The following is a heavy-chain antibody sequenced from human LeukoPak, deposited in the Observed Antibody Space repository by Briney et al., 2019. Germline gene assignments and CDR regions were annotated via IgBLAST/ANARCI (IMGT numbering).Heavy chain of an antibody. V-gene: IGHV4-39*01. J-gene: IGHJ4*02. CDR2: IYYSGST. Sequence: SETLSLTCTVSGGSISSSSYYWGWIRQPPGKGLEWIGSIYYSGSTYYNPSLKIRVTISVDTSKNQFSLKLSSVTAADTAVYYCARQAPSTYYYDSTGYVWGQGTLVTVSS. CDR3: ARQAPSTYYYDSTGYV. CDR1: GGSISSSSYY. D-gene: IGHD3-22*01.